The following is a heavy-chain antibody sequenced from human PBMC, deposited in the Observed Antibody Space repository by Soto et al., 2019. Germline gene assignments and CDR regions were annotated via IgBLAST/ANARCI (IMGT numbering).Heavy chain of an antibody. CDR3: ARIPSYQLQVIAYDY. CDR2: IYPGDSDT. V-gene: IGHV5-51*01. J-gene: IGHJ4*02. Sequence: GESLKISCNGSGYSFTSYWIGWVRQMPGKGLEWMGIIYPGDSDTRYSPSFQGQVTISADKSISTAYLQWSSLKASDTAMYYCARIPSYQLQVIAYDYWGQGTLVTVYS. CDR1: GYSFTSYW. D-gene: IGHD2-2*01.